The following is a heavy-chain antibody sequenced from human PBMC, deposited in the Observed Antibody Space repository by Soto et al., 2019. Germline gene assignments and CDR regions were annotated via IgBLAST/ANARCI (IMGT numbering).Heavy chain of an antibody. CDR1: GFNFSSYA. CDR3: AKARGWTYFDY. Sequence: GGSLRLSCAVSGFNFSSYAMSWVRQAPGKGLEWVSAISGSGGSTYYADSVKGRFTISRDNSKNTLYLQMNSLRAEDTAVYYCAKARGWTYFDYWGQGTLVTVSS. D-gene: IGHD6-19*01. V-gene: IGHV3-23*01. J-gene: IGHJ4*02. CDR2: ISGSGGST.